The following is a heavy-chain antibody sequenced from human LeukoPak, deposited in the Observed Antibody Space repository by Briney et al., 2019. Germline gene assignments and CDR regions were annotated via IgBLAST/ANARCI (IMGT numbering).Heavy chain of an antibody. V-gene: IGHV3-30-3*01. CDR3: ARVNDGQWLVENLDYFDY. J-gene: IGHJ4*02. Sequence: GGSLRLSCAASGFTFSSYAMHWVRQAPGKGLEWVAVISYDGSNKYYADSVKGRFTISRDNSKNTLYLQMNSLRAEDTAVYYCARVNDGQWLVENLDYFDYWGQGTLVTVSS. D-gene: IGHD6-19*01. CDR1: GFTFSSYA. CDR2: ISYDGSNK.